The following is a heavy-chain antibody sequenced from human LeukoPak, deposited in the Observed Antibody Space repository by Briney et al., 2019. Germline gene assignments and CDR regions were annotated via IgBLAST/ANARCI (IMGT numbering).Heavy chain of an antibody. V-gene: IGHV3-23*01. D-gene: IGHD3-22*01. Sequence: GGSLRLSCAASGFTFSSYAMSWVRQAPGKGLEWVSAFSGSGGSTYYADSVKGRFTISKDNSKNTLCLQMNSLGAEDTAVYYCARDHATYYYDSSGYYDYWGQGTLVTVSS. CDR1: GFTFSSYA. CDR2: FSGSGGST. J-gene: IGHJ4*02. CDR3: ARDHATYYYDSSGYYDY.